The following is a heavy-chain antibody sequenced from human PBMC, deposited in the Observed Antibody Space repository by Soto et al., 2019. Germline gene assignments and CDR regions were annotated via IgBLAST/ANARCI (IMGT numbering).Heavy chain of an antibody. CDR3: EAEMTFGKLSVV. Sequence: QVQLVQSGAEVKKPGSSVKVFCKASGGTFSNYTISWVRQAPGQGLEWMGGIIPVFGTTDYEQKFQGRVTITADGSTSTAYMKLSSLRLDDTAVYYCEAEMTFGKLSVVWGQGTTVTVSS. CDR2: IIPVFGTT. D-gene: IGHD3-16*02. CDR1: GGTFSNYT. V-gene: IGHV1-69*01. J-gene: IGHJ6*02.